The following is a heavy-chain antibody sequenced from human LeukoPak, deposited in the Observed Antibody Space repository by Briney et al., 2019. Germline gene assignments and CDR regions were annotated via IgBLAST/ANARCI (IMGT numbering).Heavy chain of an antibody. J-gene: IGHJ6*02. Sequence: GGSLRLSCAASGFTFDDYAMHWVRQAPGKGLEWVSGISWNSGSIGYADSVKGRFTISRDNAKNSLYLQMNSLRAEDTALYYCAKDIAAADKPYYYYYYGMDVWGQGTTATVSS. CDR2: ISWNSGSI. V-gene: IGHV3-9*01. CDR1: GFTFDDYA. CDR3: AKDIAAADKPYYYYYYGMDV. D-gene: IGHD6-13*01.